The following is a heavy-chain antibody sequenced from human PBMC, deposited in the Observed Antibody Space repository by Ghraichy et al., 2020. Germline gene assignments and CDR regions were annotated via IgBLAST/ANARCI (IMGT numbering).Heavy chain of an antibody. J-gene: IGHJ4*02. V-gene: IGHV4-34*01. CDR2: INHSGST. D-gene: IGHD3-9*01. CDR1: GGSFSGYY. CDR3: ARKTYYDILTGPAFDY. Sequence: SETLSLTCAVYGGSFSGYYWSWIRQPPGKGLEWIGEINHSGSTNYNPSLKSRVTISVDTSKNQFSLKLSSVTAADTAVYYCARKTYYDILTGPAFDYWGQGTLVTVSS.